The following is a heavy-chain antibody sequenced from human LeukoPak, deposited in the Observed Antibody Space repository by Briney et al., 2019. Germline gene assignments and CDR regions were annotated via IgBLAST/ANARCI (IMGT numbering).Heavy chain of an antibody. CDR3: ARHHAPTAVAGYPF. V-gene: IGHV3-74*01. Sequence: GGSLRLSCAASGFTFTRYWMHWVRQARGKGLEWVSRINSDENDIYYADFVKGRFTISRDNSKNSLYLQMNSLRAEDTAVYYCARHHAPTAVAGYPFWGQGTLVTVSS. J-gene: IGHJ4*02. D-gene: IGHD6-19*01. CDR2: INSDENDI. CDR1: GFTFTRYW.